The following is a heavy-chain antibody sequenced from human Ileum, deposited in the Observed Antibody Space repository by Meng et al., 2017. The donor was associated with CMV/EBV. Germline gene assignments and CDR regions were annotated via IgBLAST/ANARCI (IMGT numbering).Heavy chain of an antibody. Sequence: KVSCKASGGTFSSYAISWVRQAPGQGLKWMGGIIPIFGTANYAQKFQGRVTITTDESTSTAYMELSSLRSEDTAVYYCAREEDGWHYWGQGTLVTVSS. V-gene: IGHV1-69*05. CDR2: IIPIFGTA. D-gene: IGHD5-24*01. CDR3: AREEDGWHY. CDR1: GGTFSSYA. J-gene: IGHJ4*02.